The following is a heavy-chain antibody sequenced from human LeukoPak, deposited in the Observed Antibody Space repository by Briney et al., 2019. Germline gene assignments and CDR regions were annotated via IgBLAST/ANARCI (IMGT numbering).Heavy chain of an antibody. CDR1: GFTFSDYY. J-gene: IGHJ3*02. V-gene: IGHV3-11*01. Sequence: GGSLRLSCAASGFTFSDYYMSWIRQAPGKGLEWVSYISSSGSTIYYADSVKGRFTISRDNSKNTLYLQMNNLRAEDTAVYYCARTREYCSGGSCYSDAFDIWGQGTMVTVSS. D-gene: IGHD2-15*01. CDR3: ARTREYCSGGSCYSDAFDI. CDR2: ISSSGSTI.